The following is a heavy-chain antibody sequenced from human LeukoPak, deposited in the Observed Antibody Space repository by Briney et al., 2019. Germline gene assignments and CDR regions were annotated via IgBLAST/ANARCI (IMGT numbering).Heavy chain of an antibody. V-gene: IGHV3-7*01. J-gene: IGHJ4*02. CDR2: IKQDGSEK. CDR3: ARGGGAPDY. Sequence: GGSLRLSCAASGITFSNYWMSWVRQAPGKGLEWVANIKQDGSEKHYVDSLKGRFTISRDNAKNSLYLQMDSLRVEDTAVYYCARGGGAPDYWGQGTLATVSS. CDR1: GITFSNYW.